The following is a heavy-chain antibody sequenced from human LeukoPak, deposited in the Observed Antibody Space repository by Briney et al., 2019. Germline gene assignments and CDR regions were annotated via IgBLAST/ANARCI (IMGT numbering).Heavy chain of an antibody. CDR2: ISYDGGKK. CDR1: GFTFSSYG. J-gene: IGHJ1*01. CDR3: AKDPAAVAGTTNNFQH. D-gene: IGHD6-19*01. Sequence: GGSLRLSCAASGFTFSSYGMHWVRQAPGKGLEWVAVISYDGGKKYYADSVKGRFTISRDSSKNTLYLQMNSLRVEDTAVYYCAKDPAAVAGTTNNFQHWGQGTLVTVSS. V-gene: IGHV3-30*18.